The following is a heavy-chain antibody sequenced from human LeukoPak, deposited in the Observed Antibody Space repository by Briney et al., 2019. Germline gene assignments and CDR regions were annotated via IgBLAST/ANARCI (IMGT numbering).Heavy chain of an antibody. CDR3: ARRDKFYDFLIYTPLWYFDS. D-gene: IGHD3-9*01. V-gene: IGHV3-30-3*01. CDR1: GFTFSSYA. Sequence: GGSLRLSCAASGFTFSSYAMHWVRQAPGKGLEWVAVISYDGSNKYYADSVKGRFTISRDNSKRTLFLQMNSLKASDTAMYYCARRDKFYDFLIYTPLWYFDSWAQGTLVTVS. J-gene: IGHJ4*02. CDR2: ISYDGSNK.